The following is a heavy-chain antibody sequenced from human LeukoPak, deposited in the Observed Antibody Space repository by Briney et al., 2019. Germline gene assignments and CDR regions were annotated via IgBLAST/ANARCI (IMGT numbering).Heavy chain of an antibody. CDR3: AKGGSSWYHFDY. J-gene: IGHJ4*02. CDR2: IRYDGSNK. D-gene: IGHD6-13*01. CDR1: GFTFSSYG. V-gene: IGHV3-30*02. Sequence: GGSLRLSCAASGFTFSSYGMHWVRQAPGKGLEWVAFIRYDGSNKYYADSVKGRFTISRDNSKNTLYLQMNSLRAEDTAVYYCAKGGSSWYHFDYWSQGTLVTVSS.